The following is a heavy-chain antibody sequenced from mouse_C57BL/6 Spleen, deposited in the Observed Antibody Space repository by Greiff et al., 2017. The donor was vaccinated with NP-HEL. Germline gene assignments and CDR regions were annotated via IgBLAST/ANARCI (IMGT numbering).Heavy chain of an antibody. CDR3: ARRRTTVVANYFDD. V-gene: IGHV1-82*01. Sequence: QVQLQQSGPELVKPGASVKISCKASGYAFSSSWMNWVKQRPGKGLEWIGRIYPGDGDTNYNGKFKGKATLTADKSSSTAYLQLSSLTSEDSAVYFCARRRTTVVANYFDDWGQGTTLTVSS. J-gene: IGHJ2*01. D-gene: IGHD1-1*01. CDR1: GYAFSSSW. CDR2: IYPGDGDT.